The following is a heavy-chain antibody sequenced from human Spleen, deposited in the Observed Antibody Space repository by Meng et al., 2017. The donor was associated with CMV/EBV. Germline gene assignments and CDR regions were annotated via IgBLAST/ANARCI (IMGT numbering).Heavy chain of an antibody. J-gene: IGHJ4*02. CDR1: GFTFSSYA. D-gene: IGHD1-1*01. CDR3: AKDLTKVADY. Sequence: GGSLRLSCAASGFTFSSYAMSWVRQTPGKGLEWVSLIYSGGSSTYYADSVKGRFTISRDNSKNTLYLQMNSLRAEDTAVYYCAKDLTKVADYWGQGTLVTVSS. CDR2: IYSGGSST. V-gene: IGHV3-23*03.